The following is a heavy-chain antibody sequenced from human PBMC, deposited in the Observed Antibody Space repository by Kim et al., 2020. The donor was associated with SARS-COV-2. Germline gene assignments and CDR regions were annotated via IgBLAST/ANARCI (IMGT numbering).Heavy chain of an antibody. D-gene: IGHD2-15*01. J-gene: IGHJ6*02. CDR3: AKRLPNYFYYGMDV. V-gene: IGHV3-23*01. Sequence: ADSVKGRFNISRENAKNTLYLQMNSLRAEDTAVYYCAKRLPNYFYYGMDVWGQGTTVTVSS.